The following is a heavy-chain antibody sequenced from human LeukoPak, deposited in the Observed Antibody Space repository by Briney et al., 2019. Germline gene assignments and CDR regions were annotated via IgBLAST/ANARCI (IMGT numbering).Heavy chain of an antibody. CDR1: GGTFISYA. CDR3: ARGITGNGWFDP. CDR2: IIPIFGTA. Sequence: ASVKVSCKASGGTFISYAISWVRQAPGQGLEWMGGIIPIFGTANYAQKFQGRVTITADESTSTAYMELSSLRSKDTAVYYCARGITGNGWFDPWGQGTLVTVSS. J-gene: IGHJ5*02. V-gene: IGHV1-69*13. D-gene: IGHD1-20*01.